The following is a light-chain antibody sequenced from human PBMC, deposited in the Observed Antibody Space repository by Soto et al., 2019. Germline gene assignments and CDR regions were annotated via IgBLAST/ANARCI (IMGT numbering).Light chain of an antibody. Sequence: QSALTQPPSASGSPGQSVTISCTGTSSDVGGYNYVSWYQQHPGKAPKFLIFEVSRRPSGVPDRFSDSKSGNTASLTVSGLQADDEADYYCSSYAGSNNPVIFGGGTQLTVL. CDR2: EVS. V-gene: IGLV2-8*01. CDR1: SSDVGGYNY. J-gene: IGLJ2*01. CDR3: SSYAGSNNPVI.